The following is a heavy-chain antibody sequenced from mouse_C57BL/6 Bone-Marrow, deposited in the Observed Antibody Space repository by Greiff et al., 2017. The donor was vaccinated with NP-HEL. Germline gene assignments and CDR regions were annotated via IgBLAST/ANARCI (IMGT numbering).Heavy chain of an antibody. CDR1: GYSITSGYD. D-gene: IGHD1-1*01. CDR3: AREGNYVGYFDV. V-gene: IGHV3-1*01. Sequence: EVKLVESGPGMVKPSQSLSLTCTVTGYSITSGYDWHWIRHFPGNKLEWMGYISYSGSTNYNPSLKSRISITHDTSKNHFFLKLNSVTTEDTATYYCAREGNYVGYFDVWGTGTTVTVSS. J-gene: IGHJ1*03. CDR2: ISYSGST.